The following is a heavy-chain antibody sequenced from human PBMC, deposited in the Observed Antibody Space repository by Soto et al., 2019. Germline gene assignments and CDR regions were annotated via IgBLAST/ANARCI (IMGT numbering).Heavy chain of an antibody. CDR1: GFSLRNYA. CDR2: IYFDGSND. J-gene: IGHJ6*02. D-gene: IGHD2-21*02. CDR3: AKVTDIFYGMDV. V-gene: IGHV3-30-3*01. Sequence: VQLVESGGGVVQPGKSLRLSCGASGFSLRNYAMHWVRQAPGKGLEWVAVIYFDGSNDHYADSVKGRFTISRDNAKNTLFLQMNSLRPDDTGIYYCAKVTDIFYGMDVWGRGTPVTVSS.